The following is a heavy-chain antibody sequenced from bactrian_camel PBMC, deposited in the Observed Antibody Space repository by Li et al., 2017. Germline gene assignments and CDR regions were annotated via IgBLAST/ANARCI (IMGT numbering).Heavy chain of an antibody. J-gene: IGHJ4*01. D-gene: IGHD2*01. V-gene: IGHV3-2*01. CDR2: INSDGFNRPTET. CDR1: GLAFALYH. CDR3: AAPRYGTGYCYKDWADVAL. Sequence: QLVESGGGLEQPGGSLRLSCEVSGLAFALYHWTWVRQAPGKGLEWVCSINSDGFNRPTETRYLDSVKGRFTISKDNAKNTLYLQMNSLKPEDTAKYYCAAPRYGTGYCYKDWADVALWGQGTQVTVS.